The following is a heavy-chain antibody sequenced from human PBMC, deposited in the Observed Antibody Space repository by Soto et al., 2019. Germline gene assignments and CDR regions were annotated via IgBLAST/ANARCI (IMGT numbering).Heavy chain of an antibody. D-gene: IGHD2-8*01. Sequence: ASVKVSCKASGYSFTDYHIHWVRQAPGQGLEWLGRINPKSGGTSTAQKFQGWVTMTTDTSISTASMELTRLTSDDTAIYYCARGDSTDCSNGVCSFFYNHEMDVWGQGTTVTVSS. CDR2: INPKSGGT. J-gene: IGHJ6*02. CDR1: GYSFTDYH. V-gene: IGHV1-2*04. CDR3: ARGDSTDCSNGVCSFFYNHEMDV.